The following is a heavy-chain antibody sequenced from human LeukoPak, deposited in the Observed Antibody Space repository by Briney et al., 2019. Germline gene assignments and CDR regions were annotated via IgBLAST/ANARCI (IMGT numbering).Heavy chain of an antibody. CDR1: GYTFTIYY. D-gene: IGHD3-3*01. J-gene: IGHJ4*02. CDR3: ARDPDDFWSGYYQYYFDY. CDR2: INPSGGST. Sequence: ASVKVSSKASGYTFTIYYMHWVRQAPGQGLEWMGIINPSGGSTSYAQKFQGRVTMTRDTSTSTVYMELSSLRSEDTAVYYCARDPDDFWSGYYQYYFDYWGQGTLVTVSS. V-gene: IGHV1-46*01.